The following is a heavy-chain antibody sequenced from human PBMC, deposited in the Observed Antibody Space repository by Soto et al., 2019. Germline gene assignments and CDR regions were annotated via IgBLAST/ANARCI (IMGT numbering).Heavy chain of an antibody. CDR2: ISSSSSYI. V-gene: IGHV3-21*01. J-gene: IGHJ6*02. CDR1: GFTFSSYS. CDR3: ARIVRGANYGMDV. Sequence: GGSLRLSCATSGFTFSSYSMNWVRQAPGKGLEWVSSISSSSSYIYYADSVKGRFTISRDNAKNSLYLQMNSLRAEDTAVYYCARIVRGANYGMDVWGQGTTVTVSS. D-gene: IGHD3-10*02.